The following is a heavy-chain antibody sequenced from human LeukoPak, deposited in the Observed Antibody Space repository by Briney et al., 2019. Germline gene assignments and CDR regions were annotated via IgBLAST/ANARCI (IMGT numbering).Heavy chain of an antibody. Sequence: SETLSLTCTVSGGSISSGSYYWSWIRQPAGKGLEWIGRIYTSGSTNYNPSLKSRVIISVDTSKNQFSLKLSSVTAADTAVYYCARGRLMDVWGKGTTVTVSS. CDR3: ARGRLMDV. CDR1: GGSISSGSYY. J-gene: IGHJ6*04. CDR2: IYTSGST. D-gene: IGHD4-11*01. V-gene: IGHV4-61*02.